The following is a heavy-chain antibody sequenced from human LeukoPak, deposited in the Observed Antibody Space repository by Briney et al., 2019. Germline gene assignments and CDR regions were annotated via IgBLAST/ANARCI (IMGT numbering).Heavy chain of an antibody. J-gene: IGHJ3*02. CDR2: INSDGSRT. D-gene: IGHD3-10*01. Sequence: PGGSLRLSCAASEFSVGSNYMTWVRQAPGKGLVWVSRINSDGSRTFYADSVKGRFTISRDNAKNTMFLQMNSLRAEDTAVYYCARRGVLQDAFDIWGQGTMVTVSS. CDR3: ARRGVLQDAFDI. CDR1: EFSVGSNY. V-gene: IGHV3-74*01.